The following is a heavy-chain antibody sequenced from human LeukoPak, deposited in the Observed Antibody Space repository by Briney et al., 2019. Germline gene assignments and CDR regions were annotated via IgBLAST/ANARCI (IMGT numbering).Heavy chain of an antibody. J-gene: IGHJ3*02. CDR2: IKQDGSEK. CDR3: ARDRAGVVPAADDAFDI. V-gene: IGHV3-7*01. D-gene: IGHD2-2*01. Sequence: GGSLRLSCAASGFTFSSFWMSWVRQAPGKGLEWVANIKQDGSEKYYVGSVKGRFTISRDNAKNSLYLQMNSLRAEDTAVYYCARDRAGVVPAADDAFDIWGQGTMVTVSS. CDR1: GFTFSSFW.